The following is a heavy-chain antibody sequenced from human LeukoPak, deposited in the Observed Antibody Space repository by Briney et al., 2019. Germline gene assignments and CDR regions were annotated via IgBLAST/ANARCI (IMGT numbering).Heavy chain of an antibody. Sequence: PGGSLRLSCVASGFTFTDHYMDWVRQAPAKGLEWVGRCSDKANSYTTEYAASVKGRFTISRDDSKNSLYLQMNSLETEDTAVYYCARLLGANDWGQGTLVTVSS. D-gene: IGHD1-26*01. CDR3: ARLLGAND. V-gene: IGHV3-72*01. J-gene: IGHJ4*02. CDR2: CSDKANSYTT. CDR1: GFTFTDHY.